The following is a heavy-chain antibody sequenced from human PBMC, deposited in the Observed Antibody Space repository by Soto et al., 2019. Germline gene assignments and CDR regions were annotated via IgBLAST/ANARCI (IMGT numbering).Heavy chain of an antibody. V-gene: IGHV3-72*01. CDR1: GFIFSDHF. D-gene: IGHD5-12*01. CDR2: SRNKANSYTT. J-gene: IGHJ5*01. CDR3: ARGYNSFDS. Sequence: EVQLVESGGGLVQPGGSLRLSCAVSGFIFSDHFMDWVRQAPGKGLEWIARSRNKANSYTTQYAASVEGRFTISRDESKNSLYLHLDSLQTEDTASYYCARGYNSFDSWCQGTLVTVSS.